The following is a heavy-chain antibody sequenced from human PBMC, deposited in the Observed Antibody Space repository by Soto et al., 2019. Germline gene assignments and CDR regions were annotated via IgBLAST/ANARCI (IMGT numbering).Heavy chain of an antibody. CDR1: GFTFSSYA. CDR3: ARAGYDSSGYYDS. Sequence: GGSLRLSCAASGFTFSSYAMHWVRQAPGKGLEYVSAISSNGGSTYYANSVKGRFTISRDNSKNTLYLQMCSLRAEDMAVYYCARAGYDSSGYYDSWGRGTLVTVS. D-gene: IGHD3-22*01. J-gene: IGHJ5*01. CDR2: ISSNGGST. V-gene: IGHV3-64*01.